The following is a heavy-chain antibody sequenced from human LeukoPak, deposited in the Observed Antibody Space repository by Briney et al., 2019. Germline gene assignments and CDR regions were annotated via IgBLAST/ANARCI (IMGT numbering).Heavy chain of an antibody. CDR1: GGSIRSDY. CDR3: ARGSTYYDFWSGPVGFDP. V-gene: IGHV4-59*01. Sequence: SETLSLTCTVSGGSIRSDYWSWVRQPPGKGLEWIGYIYYSGSTNYNPSLKSRVTISVDTSKNQFSLKLSSVTAADTAVYYCARGSTYYDFWSGPVGFDPWGQGTLVTVSS. D-gene: IGHD3-3*01. J-gene: IGHJ5*02. CDR2: IYYSGST.